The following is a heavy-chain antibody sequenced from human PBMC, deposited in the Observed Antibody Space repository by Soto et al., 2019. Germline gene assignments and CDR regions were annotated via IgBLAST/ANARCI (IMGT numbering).Heavy chain of an antibody. CDR1: GFTFSSYG. V-gene: IGHV3-30*18. D-gene: IGHD4-4*01. CDR2: ISYDGSNK. CDR3: AKAKYDYSNYYYGMDV. J-gene: IGHJ6*02. Sequence: PGGSLRLSCAASGFTFSSYGMHWVRQAPGKGLEWVAVISYDGSNKYYADSVKGRFTISRDNSKNTLYLQMNSLRAEDTAVYYCAKAKYDYSNYYYGMDVWGQGTTVTVSS.